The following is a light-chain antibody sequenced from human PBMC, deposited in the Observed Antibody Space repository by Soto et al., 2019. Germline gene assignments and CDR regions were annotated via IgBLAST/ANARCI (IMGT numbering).Light chain of an antibody. CDR3: GTWDRTLSVYV. CDR1: SSNIGGTNY. Sequence: QSVLTQPPSASGTPGQKVFISCSGSSSNIGGTNYAYWYQQLPGAAPKLLIYDNDQRPSGIPDRFSGSKYGKSATLVITGLQTGDEADYYCGTWDRTLSVYVFGFGTKSPS. CDR2: DND. J-gene: IGLJ1*01. V-gene: IGLV1-51*01.